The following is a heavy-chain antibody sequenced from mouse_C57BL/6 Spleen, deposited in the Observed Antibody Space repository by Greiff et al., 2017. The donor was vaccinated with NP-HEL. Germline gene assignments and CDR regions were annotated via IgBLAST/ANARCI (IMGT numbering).Heavy chain of an antibody. CDR3: ARLITTGPMDY. J-gene: IGHJ4*01. D-gene: IGHD2-4*01. V-gene: IGHV1-61*01. Sequence: QVQLQQPGAELVRPGSSVKLSCKASGYTFTSYWMDWVKQRPGQGLEWIGNIYPSDSETHYNQKFKDKATLTVDKSSSTAYMQLSSLTSEDSAVYYCARLITTGPMDYWGQGTSVTVSS. CDR2: IYPSDSET. CDR1: GYTFTSYW.